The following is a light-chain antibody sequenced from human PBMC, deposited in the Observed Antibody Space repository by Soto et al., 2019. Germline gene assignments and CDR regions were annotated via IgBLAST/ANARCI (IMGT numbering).Light chain of an antibody. CDR3: MQGEQSLFT. CDR1: QSLLQKSNGYTY. J-gene: IGKJ3*01. CDR2: LVS. Sequence: DIVLTQSPLSLSVTPGEAASISCRSSQSLLQKSNGYTYLDWYLQKPGQSPQLLIYLVSNRASGVPGRFSGSGSGTDFILNISRVEAEDVGVYYCMQGEQSLFTFGPGTKVEIK. V-gene: IGKV2-28*01.